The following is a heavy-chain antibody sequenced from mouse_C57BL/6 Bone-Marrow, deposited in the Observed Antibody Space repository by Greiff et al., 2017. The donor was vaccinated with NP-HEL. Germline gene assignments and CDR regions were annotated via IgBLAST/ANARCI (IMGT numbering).Heavy chain of an antibody. Sequence: QVQLQQSGPELVKPGASVKISCKASGYAFSSSWMNWVKQRPGKGLEWIGRIYPGDGDTNYNGKFKGKATLTADKSSSTAYMQLSSLTSEDSAVYFCARSLLLYYFDYWGQGTTLTVSS. CDR3: ARSLLLYYFDY. V-gene: IGHV1-82*01. J-gene: IGHJ2*01. CDR2: IYPGDGDT. CDR1: GYAFSSSW. D-gene: IGHD2-10*01.